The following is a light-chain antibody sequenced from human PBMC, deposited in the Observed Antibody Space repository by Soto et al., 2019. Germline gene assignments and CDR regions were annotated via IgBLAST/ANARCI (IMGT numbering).Light chain of an antibody. Sequence: QPVLTQSPSASASLGASGNLTCTLSSGHSSYDIDWHQQQPEKGPRYLMKVDSDGTHNKGDGIPDRFAGSSSGAERYLTISSLQSEDDADYYCQPWDTGTVGFGGGTKVTVL. J-gene: IGLJ2*01. CDR2: VDSDGTH. CDR1: SGHSSYD. V-gene: IGLV4-69*01. CDR3: QPWDTGTVG.